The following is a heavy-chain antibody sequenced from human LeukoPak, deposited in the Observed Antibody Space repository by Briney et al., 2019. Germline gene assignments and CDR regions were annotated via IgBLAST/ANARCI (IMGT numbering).Heavy chain of an antibody. CDR1: GYTFTSYG. CDR2: ISAYNGNT. V-gene: IGHV1-18*01. J-gene: IGHJ4*02. D-gene: IGHD3-3*01. CDR3: ARAYYDFRSGYSYFDY. Sequence: ASVKVSCKASGYTFTSYGISWVRQAPGQGLEWMGWISAYNGNTNYAQKLQGRVTMTTDTSTSTAYMELRSLRSDDTAVYHCARAYYDFRSGYSYFDYWGQGTLVTVSS.